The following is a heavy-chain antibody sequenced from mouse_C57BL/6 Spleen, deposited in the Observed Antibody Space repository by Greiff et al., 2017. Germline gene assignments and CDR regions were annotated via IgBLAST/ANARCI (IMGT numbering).Heavy chain of an antibody. V-gene: IGHV1-80*01. CDR2: IYPGDGDT. CDR1: GYAFSSYW. J-gene: IGHJ2*01. CDR3: AMVSCYGSSYHYLDY. D-gene: IGHD1-1*01. Sequence: QVQLQQSGAGLVKPGASVKISCTASGYAFSSYWMNWVKQRPGKGLEWIGQIYPGDGDTNYNGKFKGKATLAADKSSSTTYKQLSSLTSEDSAVYCCAMVSCYGSSYHYLDYWGQGTTLTGSS.